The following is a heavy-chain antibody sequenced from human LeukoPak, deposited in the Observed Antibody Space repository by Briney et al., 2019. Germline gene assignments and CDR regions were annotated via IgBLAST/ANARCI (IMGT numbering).Heavy chain of an antibody. Sequence: GGSLRLSCAASGFTVSSNYMNWVRQAPGEGLEWVSAISGSGGSTYYADSVKGRFTISRDNSKNTLYLQMNSLRAEDTAVYYCAKDHGGYCSSTSCYYYYYMDVWGKGTTVTVSS. CDR3: AKDHGGYCSSTSCYYYYYMDV. V-gene: IGHV3-23*01. J-gene: IGHJ6*03. D-gene: IGHD2-2*01. CDR1: GFTVSSNY. CDR2: ISGSGGST.